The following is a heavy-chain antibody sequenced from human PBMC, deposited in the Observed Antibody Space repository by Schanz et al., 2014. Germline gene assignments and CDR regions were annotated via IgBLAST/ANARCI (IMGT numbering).Heavy chain of an antibody. Sequence: QVQLVESGGGVVQPGRSLRLSCAASGFTFSAYGMHWVRQAPGKGLEWVAVIWFDGNNKFYADSVKGRFTISRDNSKNTLYLQMSSLRAGDTAVYYCARGEGGYCSGGSCYEWFDPWGQGTLVTVSS. CDR3: ARGEGGYCSGGSCYEWFDP. J-gene: IGHJ5*02. D-gene: IGHD2-15*01. CDR1: GFTFSAYG. CDR2: IWFDGNNK. V-gene: IGHV3-33*01.